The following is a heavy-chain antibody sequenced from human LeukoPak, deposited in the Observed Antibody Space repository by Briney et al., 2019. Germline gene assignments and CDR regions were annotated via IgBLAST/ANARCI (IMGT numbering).Heavy chain of an antibody. V-gene: IGHV1-18*01. CDR1: GYSFTSYG. J-gene: IGHJ4*02. D-gene: IGHD6-19*01. CDR2: ISAYNGNT. CDR3: ARDLPGIAVAGKGFDY. Sequence: GASVKVSCKASGYSFTSYGISWVRQAPGQGLEWKGWISAYNGNTNYAQKLQGRVTMTTDTSTSTAYMELRSLRSDDTAVYYCARDLPGIAVAGKGFDYWGQGTLVTVSS.